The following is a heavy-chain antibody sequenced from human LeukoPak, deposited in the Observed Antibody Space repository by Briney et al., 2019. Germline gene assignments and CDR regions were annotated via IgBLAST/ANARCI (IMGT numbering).Heavy chain of an antibody. CDR2: INSDESST. V-gene: IGHV3-74*01. CDR3: ARAFGGVAADY. Sequence: PAGGSLRLSCAASGFTFSSYWMHWVRQAPGKGLVWVSRINSDESSTSYADSVKGRFTISRDNAKNTLYLQMNSLRAEDTAVYYCARAFGGVAADYWGQGTLVTVSS. CDR1: GFTFSSYW. J-gene: IGHJ4*02. D-gene: IGHD6-13*01.